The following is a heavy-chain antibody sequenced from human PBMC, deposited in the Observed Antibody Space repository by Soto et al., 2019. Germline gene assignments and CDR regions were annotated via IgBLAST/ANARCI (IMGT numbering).Heavy chain of an antibody. CDR1: GGSISSGGYY. CDR2: IYYSGST. V-gene: IGHV4-31*03. Sequence: PSETLSLTCTVSGGSISSGGYYWSWIRQHPGKGLEWIGYIYYSGSTYYNTSLKSRVTISVDTSKNQFSLKLSSVTAADTSVYYCARDDAVGATRFDYWGQGTLVTVSS. CDR3: ARDDAVGATRFDY. D-gene: IGHD1-26*01. J-gene: IGHJ4*02.